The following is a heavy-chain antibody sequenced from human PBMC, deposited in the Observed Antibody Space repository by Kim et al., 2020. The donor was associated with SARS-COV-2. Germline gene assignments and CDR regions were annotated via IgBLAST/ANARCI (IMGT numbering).Heavy chain of an antibody. Sequence: DAVKGRFTISRDTAKNTLYLQMNSLRAEDTAVYYCARDRVGATRTYYFDYWGQGTLVTVSS. D-gene: IGHD1-26*01. CDR3: ARDRVGATRTYYFDY. J-gene: IGHJ4*02. V-gene: IGHV3-74*01.